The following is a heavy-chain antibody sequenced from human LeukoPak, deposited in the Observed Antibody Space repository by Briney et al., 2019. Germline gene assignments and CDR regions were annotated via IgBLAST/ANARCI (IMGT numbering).Heavy chain of an antibody. CDR3: VISSGWKGGYYFDF. V-gene: IGHV3-48*03. Sequence: GGSLRLSCAGSGFTFSSYEMNWVRQAPGKGLEWVSYISGSSSTIYYADSVKGRFTISRDNAKNSLYLQMNSLRAEDTGVYYCVISSGWKGGYYFDFWGQGTLVTVSA. J-gene: IGHJ4*02. CDR2: ISGSSSTI. CDR1: GFTFSSYE. D-gene: IGHD6-19*01.